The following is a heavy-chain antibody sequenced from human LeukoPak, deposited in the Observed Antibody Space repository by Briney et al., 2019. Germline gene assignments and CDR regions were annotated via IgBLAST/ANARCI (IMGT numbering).Heavy chain of an antibody. D-gene: IGHD3-22*01. CDR3: AREGGVGYYDIPTNWFDP. CDR2: ISAYNGNT. Sequence: ASVKVSCKASGYTFTSYGISWVRQAPGQGLEWMGWISAYNGNTNYAQKLQGRVTMTTDTSTSTAYMELRSLRSDDTAVYYCAREGGVGYYDIPTNWFDPWGQGTLVPVSS. J-gene: IGHJ5*02. V-gene: IGHV1-18*01. CDR1: GYTFTSYG.